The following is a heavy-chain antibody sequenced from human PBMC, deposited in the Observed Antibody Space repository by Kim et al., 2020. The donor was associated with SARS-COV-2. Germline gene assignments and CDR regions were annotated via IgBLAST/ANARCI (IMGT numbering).Heavy chain of an antibody. CDR2: YTGGCT. CDR3: VSGRTY. Sequence: YTGGCTYHIDSVKGRFTISRDTSNNTVYLQMTNLRVEDTAVYYCVSGRTYWGQGTLVTVSS. V-gene: IGHV3-66*01. J-gene: IGHJ4*02.